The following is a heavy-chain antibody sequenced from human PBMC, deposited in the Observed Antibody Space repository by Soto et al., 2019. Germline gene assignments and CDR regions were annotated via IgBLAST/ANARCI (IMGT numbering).Heavy chain of an antibody. J-gene: IGHJ3*02. CDR3: ARLSNIAMGRAFDI. V-gene: IGHV1-2*04. CDR2: INPNSGGT. D-gene: IGHD5-18*01. Sequence: SVKLSWKASGYTFTGDYMHWVRQAPGQGLEWMGWINPNSGGTNYAQKFQGWVTMTRDTSISAAYMELSRLRSDDTAVYYCARLSNIAMGRAFDIWGQGTMVTVSS. CDR1: GYTFTGDY.